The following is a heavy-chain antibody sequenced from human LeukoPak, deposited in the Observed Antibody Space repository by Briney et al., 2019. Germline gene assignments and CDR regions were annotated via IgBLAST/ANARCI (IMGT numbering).Heavy chain of an antibody. V-gene: IGHV5-51*01. D-gene: IGHD5-18*01. Sequence: GESLKISSKGSGYGFTSYWSGWLRQLPGKRLEWMGIIYPRDSDTRYSPSFQGQVTISADKSISTAYLQWSSLKASDTAMYYCARRDTTMGNFDYWGQGTLVTVPS. CDR2: IYPRDSDT. CDR3: ARRDTTMGNFDY. CDR1: GYGFTSYW. J-gene: IGHJ4*02.